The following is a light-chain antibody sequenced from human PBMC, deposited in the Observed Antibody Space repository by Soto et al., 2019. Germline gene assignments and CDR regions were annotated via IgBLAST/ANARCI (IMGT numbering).Light chain of an antibody. J-gene: IGKJ2*01. CDR3: QQYGASPYT. CDR2: GAS. Sequence: EIVLTQSPGTLSLSPGERATLSCRASQSVSSSYLAWYQQKPGQAPRLLIYGASSRVTGIPDRFSGSGSGTDFTLTIRRLEPEDFAVYYCQQYGASPYTFGQGTKLETK. V-gene: IGKV3-20*01. CDR1: QSVSSSY.